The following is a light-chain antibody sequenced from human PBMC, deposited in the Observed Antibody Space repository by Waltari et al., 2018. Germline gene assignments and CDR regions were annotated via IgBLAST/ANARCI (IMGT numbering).Light chain of an antibody. CDR1: TSSLVDYNY. Sequence: QSALTQPASVSGSPGQSITISCTGPTSSLVDYNYVSWYQQHPDKAPRLMIYEVSNRPSGVSNRFSGSKSGNTASLTISGLQAEDEADYYCFSYTTSSTWVFGGGTKLTVL. V-gene: IGLV2-14*01. CDR2: EVS. J-gene: IGLJ3*02. CDR3: FSYTTSSTWV.